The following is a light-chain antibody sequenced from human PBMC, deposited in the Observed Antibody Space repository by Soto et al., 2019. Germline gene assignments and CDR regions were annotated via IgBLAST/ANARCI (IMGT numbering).Light chain of an antibody. V-gene: IGKV1-9*01. CDR2: AAS. Sequence: DIQLTQSPSFLSASVGDRVTITCRASQGIRSYLAWYQQKPGKAPKLLIYAASTLQSGVPSRFSGSGSGTEFTLTISSLQPEDFATYYCQQLNSYFYTFGQGTKLEIK. J-gene: IGKJ2*01. CDR1: QGIRSY. CDR3: QQLNSYFYT.